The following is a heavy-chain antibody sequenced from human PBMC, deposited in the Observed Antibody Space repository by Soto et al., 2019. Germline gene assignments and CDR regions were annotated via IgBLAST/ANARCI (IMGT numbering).Heavy chain of an antibody. V-gene: IGHV3-30-3*01. Sequence: GGSLRLSCAASGFTFSSYAMHWVRQAPGKGLEWVAVISYDGSNKYYADSVKGRFTISRDNSKNTLYLQMNSLRAEDTAVYYCARDRVNMVRGAFSYWGQGTLVTVSS. CDR3: ARDRVNMVRGAFSY. CDR1: GFTFSSYA. CDR2: ISYDGSNK. J-gene: IGHJ4*02. D-gene: IGHD3-10*01.